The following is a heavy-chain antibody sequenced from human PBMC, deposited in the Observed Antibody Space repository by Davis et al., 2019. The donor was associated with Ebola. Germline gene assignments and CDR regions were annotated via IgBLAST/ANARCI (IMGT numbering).Heavy chain of an antibody. CDR1: GGSISSYY. Sequence: MPSETLSLTCTVSGGSISSYYWNWIRQPPGKGLEWIGDINHSGSTNYNPSLKSRVTISVDMSKNQFSLQLSSVTAADTAMYHCAGNGGFGDYFDYWGQGTLVTVSS. D-gene: IGHD3-16*01. J-gene: IGHJ4*02. V-gene: IGHV4-34*01. CDR3: AGNGGFGDYFDY. CDR2: INHSGST.